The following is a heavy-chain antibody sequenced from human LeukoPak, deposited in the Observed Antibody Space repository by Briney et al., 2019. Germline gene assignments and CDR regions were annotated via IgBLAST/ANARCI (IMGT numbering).Heavy chain of an antibody. CDR3: ARDRPHSYYYGSGSAPPDDAFDI. D-gene: IGHD3-10*01. Sequence: ASVKVSCKASGYTFTSYGISWVRQAPGQGLEWMGWISAYNGNTNYAQKLQGRVTMTTDTSTSTAYVELRSLRSDDTAVYYCARDRPHSYYYGSGSAPPDDAFDIWGQGTMVTVCS. J-gene: IGHJ3*02. CDR1: GYTFTSYG. V-gene: IGHV1-18*01. CDR2: ISAYNGNT.